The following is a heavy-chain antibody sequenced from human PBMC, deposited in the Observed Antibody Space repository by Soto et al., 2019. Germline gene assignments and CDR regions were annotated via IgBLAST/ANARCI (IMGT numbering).Heavy chain of an antibody. Sequence: ASVKVSCKASGYTFTRYGISWVRQAPGQGLEWRGWISAYNGKTKYAQKLQGRVTMTTDTSTSAAYIGLRSRRTDDTAVYYCALDDSSRYYKVSDSSGQGILLXVS. V-gene: IGHV1-18*01. J-gene: IGHJ4*02. D-gene: IGHD3-22*01. CDR3: ALDDSSRYYKVSDS. CDR2: ISAYNGKT. CDR1: GYTFTRYG.